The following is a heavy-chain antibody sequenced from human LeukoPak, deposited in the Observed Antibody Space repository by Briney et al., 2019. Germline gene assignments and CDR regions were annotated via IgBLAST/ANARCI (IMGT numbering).Heavy chain of an antibody. D-gene: IGHD2-2*01. CDR3: ATTLTNYCSSTSCYADH. Sequence: GESLKISCKVAEYTFTNYWIGWVRQMPGKGLEWVAIIYLRDSDARYRPPFQDQVTISADKSTRTAYLQWSSLKASDSAMYYCATTLTNYCSSTSCYADHWGQGTLVTVSS. V-gene: IGHV5-51*01. CDR2: IYLRDSDA. CDR1: EYTFTNYW. J-gene: IGHJ4*01.